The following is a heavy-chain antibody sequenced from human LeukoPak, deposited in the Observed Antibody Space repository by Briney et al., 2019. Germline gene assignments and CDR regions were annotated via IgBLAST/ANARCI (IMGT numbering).Heavy chain of an antibody. J-gene: IGHJ4*02. CDR2: IYYSGST. Sequence: SETLSLTCTVSGGSISSYYWSWIRQPPGKGLEWIGYIYYSGSTNYNPSLKSRVTISVDTSKNQFSLKLSSVTAADTAVYYCARSPGYYDSSDYYYVDYFDYWGQGTLITVSS. CDR1: GGSISSYY. CDR3: ARSPGYYDSSDYYYVDYFDY. V-gene: IGHV4-59*01. D-gene: IGHD3-22*01.